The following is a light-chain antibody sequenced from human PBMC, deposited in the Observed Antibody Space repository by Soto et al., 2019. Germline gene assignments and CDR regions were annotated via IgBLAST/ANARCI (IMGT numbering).Light chain of an antibody. J-gene: IGKJ1*01. V-gene: IGKV1-5*01. CDR1: QSISSW. CDR2: DAS. Sequence: DIQMTQSPSTLSASVGDRVTITCRASQSISSWLAWYQQKPGKAPKLLIYDASSLKSGVPSRFSGSGSGTELTLTISSLQPDDFATYYCQQYNSYSWTFGQGTKVEIK. CDR3: QQYNSYSWT.